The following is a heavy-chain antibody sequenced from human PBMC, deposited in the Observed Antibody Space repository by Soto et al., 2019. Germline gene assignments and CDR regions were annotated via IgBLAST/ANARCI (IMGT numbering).Heavy chain of an antibody. CDR1: GFTFSSYA. D-gene: IGHD4-17*01. Sequence: GGSLRLSCAASGFTFSSYAMSWVRQAPGKGLEWVSAISGSGGSTYYADSVKGRFTISRDNSKNTLYLQMNSLRAEDTAVYYCAKHSDYGGNSASDYWGQGTLVTVSS. J-gene: IGHJ4*02. CDR3: AKHSDYGGNSASDY. V-gene: IGHV3-23*01. CDR2: ISGSGGST.